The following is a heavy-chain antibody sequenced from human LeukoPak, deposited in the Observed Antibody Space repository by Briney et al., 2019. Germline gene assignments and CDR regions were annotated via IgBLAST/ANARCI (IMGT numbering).Heavy chain of an antibody. D-gene: IGHD3-3*01. CDR1: GGSISSGSYY. CDR3: ARERRQDYDFWSGYYHYGMDV. CDR2: IYTSGST. J-gene: IGHJ6*02. V-gene: IGHV4-61*02. Sequence: PSETLSLTCTVSGGSISSGSYYWSWIRQPAGKGLEWIGRIYTSGSTNYNPSLKSRVTISVDTSKNQFSLKLSSVTAADTAVYYCARERRQDYDFWSGYYHYGMDVWGQGTTVTVSS.